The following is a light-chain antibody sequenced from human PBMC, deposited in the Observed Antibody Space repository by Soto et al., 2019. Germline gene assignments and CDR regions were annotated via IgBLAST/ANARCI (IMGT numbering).Light chain of an antibody. J-gene: IGLJ1*01. CDR3: QSYDSSLSGSRV. Sequence: QSGLTQPPPVSGAPGQRVTISCTGSSSNIRAGYDVHWYQQLPGTAPKLLIYHNSNRPSGVPDRFSGSKSGTSASLAITGLQAEDEADYYCQSYDSSLSGSRVFGTGTKVTVL. V-gene: IGLV1-40*01. CDR2: HNS. CDR1: SSNIRAGYD.